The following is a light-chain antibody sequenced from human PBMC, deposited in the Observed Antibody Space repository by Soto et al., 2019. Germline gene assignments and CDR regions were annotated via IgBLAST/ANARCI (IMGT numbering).Light chain of an antibody. Sequence: EIVMTQSPATLSVSPGERATLSCRASQSVSSNLAWYQQKPGQAPRLLIYGASTRATGIPARFSGSGSGTEFTLTISSLQSEDFAVYYCQQYNNWPALTFGG. CDR2: GAS. CDR3: QQYNNWPALT. J-gene: IGKJ4*01. CDR1: QSVSSN. V-gene: IGKV3-15*01.